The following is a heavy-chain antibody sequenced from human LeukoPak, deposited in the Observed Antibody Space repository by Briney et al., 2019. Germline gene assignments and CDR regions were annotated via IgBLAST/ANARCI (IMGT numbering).Heavy chain of an antibody. D-gene: IGHD6-13*01. J-gene: IGHJ4*02. V-gene: IGHV3-74*01. CDR3: ASLAAAFPFDY. Sequence: GGSLRLSCAASGFTFSSYWMHWVRQAPGKGLVWVSRINTDGSSTSYADSVKGRFTISRDNAKNTLYLQMNSLRAEDTAVYYCASLAAAFPFDYWGQGTLVTVSS. CDR1: GFTFSSYW. CDR2: INTDGSST.